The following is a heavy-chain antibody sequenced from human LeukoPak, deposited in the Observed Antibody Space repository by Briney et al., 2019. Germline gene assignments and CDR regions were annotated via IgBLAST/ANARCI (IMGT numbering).Heavy chain of an antibody. CDR3: AKGTERYREVSSYDF. CDR1: TFTFSSYG. V-gene: IGHV3-23*01. Sequence: PGGSLRLSCGASTFTFSSYGMSWVRQAPGKGLEWVSAISGTVGGSTYYADVVKGRFTISRDNSKNTLYLEMNSLRADDTATYYCAKGTERYREVSSYDFWGQGTLVAVSS. CDR2: ISGTVGGST. J-gene: IGHJ4*02. D-gene: IGHD3-10*01.